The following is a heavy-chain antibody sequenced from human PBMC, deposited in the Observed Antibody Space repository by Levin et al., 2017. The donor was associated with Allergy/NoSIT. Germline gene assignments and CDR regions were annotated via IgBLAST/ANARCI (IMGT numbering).Heavy chain of an antibody. J-gene: IGHJ4*02. CDR1: GFTFSSYG. CDR2: ISYDGSNK. D-gene: IGHD3-10*01. CDR3: AKDPSYYGSGSYVNY. Sequence: GGSLRLSCAASGFTFSSYGMHWVRQAPGKGLEWVAVISYDGSNKYYADSVKGRFTISRDNSKNTLYLQMNSLRAEDMAVYFCAKDPSYYGSGSYVNYWGQGTLVTVSS. V-gene: IGHV3-30*18.